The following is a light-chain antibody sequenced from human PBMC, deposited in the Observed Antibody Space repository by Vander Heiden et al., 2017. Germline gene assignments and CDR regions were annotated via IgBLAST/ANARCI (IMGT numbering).Light chain of an antibody. CDR3: STWDTSLSAVV. Sequence: SVFTQPPSVSAAPGQKVTIACSGSSSNIGNNYVSWYQQFQGTTPKLLISDNNKRPSGIPDRFSGSKSGTSATLGITGLQTGDEADYYCSTWDTSLSAVVFGGGTKVNVL. J-gene: IGLJ3*02. CDR2: DNN. CDR1: SSNIGNNY. V-gene: IGLV1-51*01.